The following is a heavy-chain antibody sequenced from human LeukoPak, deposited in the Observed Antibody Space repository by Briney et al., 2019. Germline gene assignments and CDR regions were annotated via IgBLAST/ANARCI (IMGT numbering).Heavy chain of an antibody. D-gene: IGHD3-10*01. CDR3: AVLWFGELLWGDY. Sequence: SETLSLTCAVYGGSFSGYYWSWIRQPPGKGLEWIGEINHSGSTNYNPSLKSRVTISVDTSKNQFSLKLSSVTAADTAVYYCAVLWFGELLWGDYWGQGTLVTVSS. CDR2: INHSGST. CDR1: GGSFSGYY. J-gene: IGHJ4*02. V-gene: IGHV4-34*01.